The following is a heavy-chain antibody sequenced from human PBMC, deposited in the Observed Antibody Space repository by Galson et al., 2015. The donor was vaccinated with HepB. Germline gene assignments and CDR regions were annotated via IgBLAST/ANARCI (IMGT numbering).Heavy chain of an antibody. Sequence: SLRLSCAGSGFTFNTYDMHWVRQAPAKGLEWVAIISYDGGHQYYADSVKGRFTISRDNSKNTLFLQMNSLRDEDTAVYYCAKDGLYCSTTTCTFDSWGLGTLVTVSS. J-gene: IGHJ4*02. D-gene: IGHD2-2*01. CDR3: AKDGLYCSTTTCTFDS. CDR2: ISYDGGHQ. V-gene: IGHV3-30*18. CDR1: GFTFNTYD.